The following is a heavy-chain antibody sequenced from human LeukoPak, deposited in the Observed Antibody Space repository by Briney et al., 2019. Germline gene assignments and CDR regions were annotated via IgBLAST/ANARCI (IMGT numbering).Heavy chain of an antibody. D-gene: IGHD3-10*01. V-gene: IGHV4-61*08. J-gene: IGHJ5*02. CDR2: IHYTGST. CDR3: ARGGYYGSGNDFRFDP. CDR1: GGSISSSDYY. Sequence: PSETLSLTCTVSGGSISSSDYYWSWIRQPPGKGLECIGYIHYTGSTNYNPSLKSRVTISVDTSKSQFSLKLSSVTAADTAIYYCARGGYYGSGNDFRFDPWGQGTLVTVSS.